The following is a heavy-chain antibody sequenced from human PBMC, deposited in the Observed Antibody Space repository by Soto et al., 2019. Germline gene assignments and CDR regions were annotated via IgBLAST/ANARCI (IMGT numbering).Heavy chain of an antibody. D-gene: IGHD3-22*01. Sequence: GGSLRLSCAASGFTFSSYSMNWVRQAPGKGLEWVSSISSSSSYIYYADSVKGRFTISRDNAKNSLYLQMNSLRAEDTAVYHCASPFGYYYDSSGFFDYWGQGTLVTVSS. V-gene: IGHV3-21*01. CDR1: GFTFSSYS. J-gene: IGHJ4*02. CDR3: ASPFGYYYDSSGFFDY. CDR2: ISSSSSYI.